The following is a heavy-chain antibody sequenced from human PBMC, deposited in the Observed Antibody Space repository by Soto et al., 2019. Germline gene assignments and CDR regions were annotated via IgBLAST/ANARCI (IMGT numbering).Heavy chain of an antibody. D-gene: IGHD3-10*01. Sequence: QVQLVQSGAEVKKPGSSVKVSCKASGGTFSSYAISWVRQAPGQGLEWMGGIIPIFGTANYAQKFQGRVTINADESTSTAYMELRRLRSEDTAVYYCARAPPSGPNPTRHAFDIWGQGTMVTVSS. CDR1: GGTFSSYA. J-gene: IGHJ3*02. V-gene: IGHV1-69*12. CDR3: ARAPPSGPNPTRHAFDI. CDR2: IIPIFGTA.